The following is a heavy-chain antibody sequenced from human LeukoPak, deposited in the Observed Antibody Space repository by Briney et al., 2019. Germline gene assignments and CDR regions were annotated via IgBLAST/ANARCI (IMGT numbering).Heavy chain of an antibody. D-gene: IGHD3-22*01. Sequence: GGSLRLSCAASGFTFSSYAMSWVRQAPGEGLEWVSAISGSGGSTYYADSVKGRFTISRDNSKNTLYLQMNSLRAEDTAVYYCAKESPSMYYYDSSGYFDYWSQGTLVTVSS. CDR2: ISGSGGST. J-gene: IGHJ4*02. V-gene: IGHV3-23*01. CDR1: GFTFSSYA. CDR3: AKESPSMYYYDSSGYFDY.